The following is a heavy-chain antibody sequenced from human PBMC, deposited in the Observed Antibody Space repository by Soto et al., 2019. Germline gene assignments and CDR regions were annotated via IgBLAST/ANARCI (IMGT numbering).Heavy chain of an antibody. V-gene: IGHV3-30*18. D-gene: IGHD3-22*01. CDR3: AKLVSPDYDSSGPYGDFDY. CDR1: GFTFSSYG. Sequence: GRSLRLCCAASGFTFSSYGMPWVRQAPGKRLEWVAVISYDGSNKYYADSVKGRFTISRDNSKNTLYLQMNSLRAEDTAVYYCAKLVSPDYDSSGPYGDFDYWGQGTMVTVSS. J-gene: IGHJ4*02. CDR2: ISYDGSNK.